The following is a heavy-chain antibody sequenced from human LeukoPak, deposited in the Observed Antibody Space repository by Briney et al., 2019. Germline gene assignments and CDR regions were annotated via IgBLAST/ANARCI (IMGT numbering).Heavy chain of an antibody. Sequence: GGSLRLSCAASGFTFSDYAMHWVRQAPGKGLGYVAAINNNGGSTYYANSVKGRFTISRDNSKNTLYLQMGSLRAEDMAVYYCVGGYCRSTKCSASYWGQGTLVTVSS. CDR3: VGGYCRSTKCSASY. D-gene: IGHD2-2*01. V-gene: IGHV3-64*01. CDR2: INNNGGST. CDR1: GFTFSDYA. J-gene: IGHJ4*02.